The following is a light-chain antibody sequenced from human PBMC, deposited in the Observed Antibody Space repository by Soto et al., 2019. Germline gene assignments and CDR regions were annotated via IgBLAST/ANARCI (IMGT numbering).Light chain of an antibody. CDR3: QQLNSYPFT. CDR1: QGISSY. J-gene: IGKJ4*01. Sequence: IPLTQSPSSLSASVGDRVTITCRASQGISSYLAWYQQKPGKAPKLLIYAASTLQSGVPSRFSGSGSGTEFTLTISSLQPEDFATYYCQQLNSYPFTFGGGTKVEIK. CDR2: AAS. V-gene: IGKV1-9*01.